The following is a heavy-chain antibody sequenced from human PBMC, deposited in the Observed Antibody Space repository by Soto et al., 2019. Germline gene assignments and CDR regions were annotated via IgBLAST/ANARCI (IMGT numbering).Heavy chain of an antibody. J-gene: IGHJ4*02. V-gene: IGHV1-2*02. D-gene: IGHD3-16*01. CDR3: ARAVWGSSQEFDY. CDR1: GFNFSGYF. Sequence: ASVKVSCKASGFNFSGYFLHWVRQAPGQGPEWMGWINPNSAARKEAQKFQGRVTMTWDTSSSSAYMQLVRLRFDDTAVYYCARAVWGSSQEFDYWGQGTRVTVSS. CDR2: INPNSAAR.